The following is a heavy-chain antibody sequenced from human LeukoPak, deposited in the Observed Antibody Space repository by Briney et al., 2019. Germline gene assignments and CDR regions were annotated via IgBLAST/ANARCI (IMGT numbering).Heavy chain of an antibody. V-gene: IGHV4-34*01. J-gene: IGHJ5*02. Sequence: SETLSLTCAVYGGSFSGYYWGWIRQPPGKGLEWIGEINHSGSTNYNPSLKSRVTISVDTSKNQFSLKLSSVTAADTAVYYCARGPYSSSSFFPRENWFDPWGQGTLVTVSS. CDR3: ARGPYSSSSFFPRENWFDP. D-gene: IGHD6-6*01. CDR2: INHSGST. CDR1: GGSFSGYY.